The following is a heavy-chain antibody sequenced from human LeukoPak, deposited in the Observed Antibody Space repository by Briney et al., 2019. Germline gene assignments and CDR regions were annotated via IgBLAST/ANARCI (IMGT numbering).Heavy chain of an antibody. J-gene: IGHJ4*02. CDR1: GFTFSSYG. V-gene: IGHV3-30*18. D-gene: IGHD3-10*01. Sequence: GRSLRLSCAASGFTFSSYGMHWVRQAPGEGLEWVAVISYDGSNKYYADSVKGRFTISRDNSKNTLYLQMNSLRAEDTAVYYCAKGDLLWFGAEGVDYWGQGTLVTVSS. CDR2: ISYDGSNK. CDR3: AKGDLLWFGAEGVDY.